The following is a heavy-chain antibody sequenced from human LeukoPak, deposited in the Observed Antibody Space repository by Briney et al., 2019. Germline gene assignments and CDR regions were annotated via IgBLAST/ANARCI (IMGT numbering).Heavy chain of an antibody. J-gene: IGHJ4*02. Sequence: SETLSLTCAVYGGSFSGYYWSWIRQPPGKGLEWIGEINHSGSTNYNPSLKSRVTISVDTSKNQFSLKLSSVTAADTAVYYCARQYSSGSKLGYDYWGQGTLVTVSS. CDR2: INHSGST. V-gene: IGHV4-34*01. D-gene: IGHD6-19*01. CDR3: ARQYSSGSKLGYDY. CDR1: GGSFSGYY.